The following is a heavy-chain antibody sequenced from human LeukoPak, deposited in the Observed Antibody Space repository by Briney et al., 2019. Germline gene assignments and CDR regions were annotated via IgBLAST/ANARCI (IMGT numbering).Heavy chain of an antibody. CDR3: ARSERWLQPVDY. V-gene: IGHV3-30*04. D-gene: IGHD5-24*01. J-gene: IGHJ4*02. Sequence: GGSLRLSCAASGFTFSSYAMHWVRQAPGKGLEWVAVISYDGSNKYYADSVKGRFTISRDNSKNTLYLQMNSLRAEDTAVYYCARSERWLQPVDYWGQGTLVTVSS. CDR1: GFTFSSYA. CDR2: ISYDGSNK.